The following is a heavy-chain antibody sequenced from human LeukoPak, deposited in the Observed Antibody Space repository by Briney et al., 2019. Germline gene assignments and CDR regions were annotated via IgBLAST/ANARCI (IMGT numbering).Heavy chain of an antibody. CDR1: AYTFTSYY. J-gene: IGHJ3*02. CDR3: ARDLQMNYYDSSGYYYHDAFDI. CDR2: INPSGGST. D-gene: IGHD3-22*01. Sequence: ASVRVSCKASAYTFTSYYMHWVRQAPGQGLEWMGIINPSGGSTSYAQKFQGRVTMTRDTPTSTVYMELSSLRSEDTAMYYCARDLQMNYYDSSGYYYHDAFDIWGQGTMVTVSS. V-gene: IGHV1-46*01.